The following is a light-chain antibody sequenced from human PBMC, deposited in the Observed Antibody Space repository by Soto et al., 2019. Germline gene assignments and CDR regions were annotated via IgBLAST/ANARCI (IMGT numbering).Light chain of an antibody. Sequence: QSALTQPPSASGSPGQSVTISCTGTSSDVGGYDYVSWYQQHPGRAPKLMIYEVSKRPSGVPDRFSGSKSGNTASLTVSGLQAEDEADYYCSSYAGRDNGDFFGAGTKLTVL. CDR1: SSDVGGYDY. CDR3: SSYAGRDNGDF. CDR2: EVS. V-gene: IGLV2-8*01. J-gene: IGLJ1*01.